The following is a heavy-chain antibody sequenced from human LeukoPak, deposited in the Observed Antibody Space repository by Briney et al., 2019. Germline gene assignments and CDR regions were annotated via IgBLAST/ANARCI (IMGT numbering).Heavy chain of an antibody. V-gene: IGHV3-7*01. CDR1: GFTFGDYA. J-gene: IGHJ5*02. Sequence: GGSLRLSCTASGFTFGDYAMNWFRQAPGKGLEWVANIKEDGSETYYVDSVRGRFTISRDNAKNSLYLQMNSLRAEDTAVYYCARVYYDSRGSTWGQGTLVTVSS. CDR2: IKEDGSET. CDR3: ARVYYDSRGST. D-gene: IGHD3-22*01.